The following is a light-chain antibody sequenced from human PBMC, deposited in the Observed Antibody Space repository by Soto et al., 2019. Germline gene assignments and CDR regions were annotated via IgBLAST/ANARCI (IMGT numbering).Light chain of an antibody. V-gene: IGKV1-39*01. Sequence: DIQMTQSPSSLSASVGARVTITCRASQSISSYLNWYQQNPGKAHKLLIYDASSLQSGVPSRFSGSGSGTDFTLTISSLQPEDFATDYWHQSYSTPPKWTFGQGTKVEIK. CDR2: DAS. CDR3: HQSYSTPPKWT. J-gene: IGKJ1*01. CDR1: QSISSY.